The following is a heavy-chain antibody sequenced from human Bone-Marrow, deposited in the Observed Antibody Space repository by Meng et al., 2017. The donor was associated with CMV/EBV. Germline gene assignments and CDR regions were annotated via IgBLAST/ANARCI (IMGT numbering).Heavy chain of an antibody. V-gene: IGHV1-2*02. CDR2: INPNSGGT. D-gene: IGHD2-2*02. Sequence: ASVKVSCKASGYTFTGYYMHWVRQAPGQGLEWMGWINPNSGGTNYAQKFQGRVTMTRDTSISTAYMELSRLRSDDTAVYYCARDAPGEWYQLLYPFGSYGYYYYGMDVWGQGTTVTV. J-gene: IGHJ6*02. CDR1: GYTFTGYY. CDR3: ARDAPGEWYQLLYPFGSYGYYYYGMDV.